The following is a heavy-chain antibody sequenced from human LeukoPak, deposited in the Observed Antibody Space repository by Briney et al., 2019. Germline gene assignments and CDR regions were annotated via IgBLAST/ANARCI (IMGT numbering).Heavy chain of an antibody. CDR1: GYTFTSYY. CDR2: INPSDEKT. V-gene: IGHV1-46*01. D-gene: IGHD6-19*01. J-gene: IGHJ3*02. Sequence: ASVTVTCKASGYTFTSYYMHWVRQAPGQGLEWMGLINPSDEKTSYAQKCQGRVTMNRDTSTSTVYMELSSQSSEDTGVYYCARGGRERYSSGWTDAFDIWGQETMVSVSS. CDR3: ARGGRERYSSGWTDAFDI.